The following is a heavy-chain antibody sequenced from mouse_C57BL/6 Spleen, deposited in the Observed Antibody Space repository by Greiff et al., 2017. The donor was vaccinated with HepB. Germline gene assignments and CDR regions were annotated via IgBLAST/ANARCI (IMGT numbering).Heavy chain of an antibody. CDR1: GFSLTSYG. D-gene: IGHD3-2*02. CDR2: IWRGGST. V-gene: IGHV2-5*01. Sequence: VKLVESGPGLVQPSQSLSITCTVSGFSLTSYGVHWVRQSPGKGLEWLGVIWRGGSTDYNAAFMSRLSITKDNSKSQVFFKMNSLQADDTAIYYCARPDSSGYSYFDYWGQGTTLTVSS. CDR3: ARPDSSGYSYFDY. J-gene: IGHJ2*01.